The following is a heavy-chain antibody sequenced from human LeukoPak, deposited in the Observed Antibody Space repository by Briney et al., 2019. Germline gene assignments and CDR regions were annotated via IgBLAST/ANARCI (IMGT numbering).Heavy chain of an antibody. V-gene: IGHV3-7*01. J-gene: IGHJ4*02. D-gene: IGHD3-3*01. Sequence: GGSMSLSCAVSGFTFSNYWMSWVSRAPGKGLEWVANIKQDGSETFYVDFVRGRFTISRDTAKKSLYLQMNRLRAEYTAVYYCARDFWGAYRVDFFDYWGQGTLVTVSS. CDR2: IKQDGSET. CDR3: ARDFWGAYRVDFFDY. CDR1: GFTFSNYW.